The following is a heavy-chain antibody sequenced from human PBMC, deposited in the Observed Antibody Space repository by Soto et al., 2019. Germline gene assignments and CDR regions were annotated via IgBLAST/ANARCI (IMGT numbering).Heavy chain of an antibody. Sequence: QVHLVQSGTEARKPGSSVNVSCETSGGNFNSYGFNWVRQVPGQRLEWVGGIIPMFGIVKVGKIFHPRVALTADQLSGKVDVETARHRRESTAIYYCAGYVGGTGLQFCGQGTLVMVSP. D-gene: IGHD3-9*01. J-gene: IGHJ4*02. V-gene: IGHV1-69*12. CDR3: AGYVGGTGLQF. CDR1: GGNFNSYG. CDR2: IIPMFGIV.